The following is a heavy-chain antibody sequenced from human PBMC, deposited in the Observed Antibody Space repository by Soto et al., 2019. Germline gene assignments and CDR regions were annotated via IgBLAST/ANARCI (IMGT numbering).Heavy chain of an antibody. J-gene: IGHJ4*02. CDR2: INHSGST. CDR3: ARIRGYSFGAGFDY. D-gene: IGHD5-18*01. V-gene: IGHV4-34*01. CDR1: GGSFSGYY. Sequence: TLSLTCAVYGGSFSGYYWSWIRQPPGKGLEWIGEINHSGSTNYNPSLKSRVTISVDTSKNQFSLKLSSVTAADTAVYYCARIRGYSFGAGFDYWGQGTLVTVSS.